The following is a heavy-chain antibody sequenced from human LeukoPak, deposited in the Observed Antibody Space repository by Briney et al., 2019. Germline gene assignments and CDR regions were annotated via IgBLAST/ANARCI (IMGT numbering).Heavy chain of an antibody. J-gene: IGHJ4*02. CDR1: GGSISSSSYY. V-gene: IGHV4-39*07. D-gene: IGHD6-19*01. Sequence: PSETLSLTCTVSGGSISSSSYYWGWIRQPPGKGLEWIGEINHSGSSNYNPSLKSRLTMSVDTSKTQFSLKLNSVTAADTAVYYCARGLAVPGTETWGQGTLVTVSS. CDR3: ARGLAVPGTET. CDR2: INHSGSS.